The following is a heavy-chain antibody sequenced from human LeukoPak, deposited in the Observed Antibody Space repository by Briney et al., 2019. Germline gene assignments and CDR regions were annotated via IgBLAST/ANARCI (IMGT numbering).Heavy chain of an antibody. CDR3: ARGRWGYAFGY. CDR2: VYYTGST. CDR1: GDSINNYY. V-gene: IGHV4-59*01. Sequence: PSETLSLTCTVSGDSINNYYWTWIRQPPGKGLEWIGQVYYTGSTNYSPSLKSRVTISIERSKKQFSLKLSSLTAADTAVYYCARGRWGYAFGYWGQGTLVTVSS. J-gene: IGHJ4*02. D-gene: IGHD2-21*01.